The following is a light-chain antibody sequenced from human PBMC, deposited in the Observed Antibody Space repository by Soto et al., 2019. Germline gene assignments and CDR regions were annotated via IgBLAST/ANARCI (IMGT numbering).Light chain of an antibody. Sequence: MVMTQSPATLSVSPGESATLSCRASQSVSSNLGWYQQKPGQAPRLLIYGTSTRITGIPARFSGSGSGTEFTLTISSLQSEDFEVYYCQQHNSWPWTFGQGTKVEIK. CDR3: QQHNSWPWT. J-gene: IGKJ1*01. V-gene: IGKV3-15*01. CDR1: QSVSSN. CDR2: GTS.